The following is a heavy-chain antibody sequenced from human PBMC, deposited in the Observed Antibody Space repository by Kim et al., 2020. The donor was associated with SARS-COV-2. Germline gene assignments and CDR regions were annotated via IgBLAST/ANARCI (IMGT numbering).Heavy chain of an antibody. V-gene: IGHV4-31*03. CDR3: ARGLRTQFDY. D-gene: IGHD3-16*01. CDR2: IYYSGST. J-gene: IGHJ4*02. Sequence: SETLSLTCTVSGGSISSGGYYWSWIRQHPGKGLEWIGYIYYSGSTYYNPSLKSRLTISVDTSKNQFSLKLSSVTAADTAVYYCARGLRTQFDYWGQGTLVTVSS. CDR1: GGSISSGGYY.